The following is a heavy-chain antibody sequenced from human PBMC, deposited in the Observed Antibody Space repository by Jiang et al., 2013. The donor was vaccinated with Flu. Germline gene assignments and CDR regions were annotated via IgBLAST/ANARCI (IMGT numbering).Heavy chain of an antibody. J-gene: IGHJ3*02. Sequence: QKFQGRVTMTRDTSTSTVYMELSSLRSEDTAVYYCARDRGYSGAFDIWGQGTMVTVSS. D-gene: IGHD5-12*01. V-gene: IGHV1-46*01. CDR3: ARDRGYSGAFDI.